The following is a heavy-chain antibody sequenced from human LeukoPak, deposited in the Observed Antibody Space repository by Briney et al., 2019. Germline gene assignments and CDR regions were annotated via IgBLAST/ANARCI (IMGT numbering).Heavy chain of an antibody. V-gene: IGHV3-21*01. CDR2: ISSSSSYI. D-gene: IGHD2-2*01. CDR1: GFTFSSYS. CDR3: ASPTSRSSTSCYDY. Sequence: PGGSLRLSCAASGFTFSSYSMNWVRQAPGKGLEWVSSISSSSSYIYYADSVKGRFTISRDNAKNSLYLQMNSLRAEDTAVYYCASPTSRSSTSCYDYWGQGTLVTVSS. J-gene: IGHJ4*02.